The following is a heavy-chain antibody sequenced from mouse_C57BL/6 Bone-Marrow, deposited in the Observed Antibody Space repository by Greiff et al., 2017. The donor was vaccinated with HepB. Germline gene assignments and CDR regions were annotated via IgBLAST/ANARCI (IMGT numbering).Heavy chain of an antibody. V-gene: IGHV1-66*01. CDR3: ARRDYSDFDY. Sequence: LQQPGASVKISCKASGYSFTSYYIHWVKQRPGQGLEWIGWIYPGSGNTKYNEKFKGKATLTADTSSSTAYMQLSSLTSEDSAVYYCARRDYSDFDYWGQGTTLTVSS. D-gene: IGHD2-12*01. J-gene: IGHJ2*01. CDR1: GYSFTSYY. CDR2: IYPGSGNT.